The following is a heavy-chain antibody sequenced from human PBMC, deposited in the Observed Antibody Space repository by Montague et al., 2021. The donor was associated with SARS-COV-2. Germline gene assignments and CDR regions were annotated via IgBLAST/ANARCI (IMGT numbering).Heavy chain of an antibody. Sequence: CAISGDSVSSNSATWNWIRQSPSRGFEWLGRTYYRPMWKSDYACSVKSRIAINPDTSENQLSLQLSSVTPEDTALYYCVRGIEAAGSYDYWGQGTLVTVSS. D-gene: IGHD6-13*01. J-gene: IGHJ4*02. V-gene: IGHV6-1*01. CDR2: TYYRPMWKS. CDR3: VRGIEAAGSYDY. CDR1: GDSVSSNSAT.